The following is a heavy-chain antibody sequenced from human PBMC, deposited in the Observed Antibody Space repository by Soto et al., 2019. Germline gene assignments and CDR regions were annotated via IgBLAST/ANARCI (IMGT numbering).Heavy chain of an antibody. V-gene: IGHV3-72*01. CDR2: TRNKANSYTT. J-gene: IGHJ6*02. D-gene: IGHD1-1*01. CDR3: ARGATARTNYYYGLDA. CDR1: GFTFGDHY. Sequence: PGGSLRLSCAASGFTFGDHYMDWVRQAPGKGLGWVGRTRNKANSYTTEYAASVKGRFTISRDDSKNSLYLQMNSLKTEDTAVYYCARGATARTNYYYGLDAWGQGTTVTVSS.